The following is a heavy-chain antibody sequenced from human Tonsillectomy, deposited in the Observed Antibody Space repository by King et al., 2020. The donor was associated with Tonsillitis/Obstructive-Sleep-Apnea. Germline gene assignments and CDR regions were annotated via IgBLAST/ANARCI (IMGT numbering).Heavy chain of an antibody. CDR1: GFTFSSYS. CDR3: ASLWIQVDS. V-gene: IGHV3-48*02. Sequence: QLVQSGGGLVQPGGSLRLSCAASGFTFSSYSMNWVRQAPGKGLEGVSYISSSGSTIYYADSVKGRFTITRDNAKNSLYLQMNSLRDEDTAVYYCASLWIQVDSWGQGTLVTVSS. CDR2: ISSSGSTI. D-gene: IGHD5-18*01. J-gene: IGHJ4*02.